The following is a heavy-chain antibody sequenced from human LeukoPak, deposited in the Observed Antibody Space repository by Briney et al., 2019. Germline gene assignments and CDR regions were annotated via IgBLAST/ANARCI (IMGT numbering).Heavy chain of an antibody. V-gene: IGHV3-48*03. CDR3: VATGSGYDSIDY. CDR1: GFTFSSYE. D-gene: IGHD5-12*01. CDR2: ISSSGSTI. Sequence: GGSLRLSCAASGFTFSSYEMNWVRQAPGKGLEWVSYISSSGSTIYYADSVKGRFTISRDNAKNSLYLQMNSLRAEDTAVYYCVATGSGYDSIDYWGQGTLVTVSS. J-gene: IGHJ4*02.